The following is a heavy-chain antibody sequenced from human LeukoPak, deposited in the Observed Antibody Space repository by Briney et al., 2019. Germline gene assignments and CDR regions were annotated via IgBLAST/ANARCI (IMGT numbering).Heavy chain of an antibody. Sequence: PSQTLSLTCTVSGGSISSGNYYWSWIRQPAGKGLEFIGRIYTGGSTTYNPSLKSRVSISLDTSNNQFSLKLSSVTAADTAVYYCARSRPEKLLVNWGQGTLVTVSS. CDR3: ARSRPEKLLVN. D-gene: IGHD3-10*01. V-gene: IGHV4-61*02. CDR1: GGSISSGNYY. J-gene: IGHJ4*02. CDR2: IYTGGST.